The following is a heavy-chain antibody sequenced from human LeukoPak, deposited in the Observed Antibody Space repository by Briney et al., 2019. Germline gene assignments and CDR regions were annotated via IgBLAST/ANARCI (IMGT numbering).Heavy chain of an antibody. CDR2: IYYSGTT. Sequence: SETLSLTYTVSGGSITSSSHHWGWLRQPPGKGLEWIGSIYYSGTTYYKPSLRSRVTISVDTSKNQFYLRLTSVTAADSAMYYCARESSSSPDYWGQGTLVTVSS. V-gene: IGHV4-39*07. D-gene: IGHD6-6*01. CDR1: GGSITSSSHH. CDR3: ARESSSSPDY. J-gene: IGHJ4*02.